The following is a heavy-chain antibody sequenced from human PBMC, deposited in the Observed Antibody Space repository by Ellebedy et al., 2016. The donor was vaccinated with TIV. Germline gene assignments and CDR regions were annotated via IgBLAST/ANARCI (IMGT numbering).Heavy chain of an antibody. CDR2: INQNGSEK. V-gene: IGHV3-7*01. J-gene: IGHJ6*04. D-gene: IGHD3-10*01. CDR1: GFTFKSYC. CDR3: VRDPIKSLWFAEFDDFFYV. Sequence: GESLKISCAVSGFTFKSYCMTWVRQAPGKGLEWVANINQNGSEKYYMDSVKGRFTISRDNAKNSLYLQMNSLRADDTAVYYCVRDPIKSLWFAEFDDFFYVWGKGTTVTVSS.